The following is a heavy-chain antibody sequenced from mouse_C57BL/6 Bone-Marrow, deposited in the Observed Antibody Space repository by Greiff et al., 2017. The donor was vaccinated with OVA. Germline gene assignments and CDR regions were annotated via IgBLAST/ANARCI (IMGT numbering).Heavy chain of an antibody. CDR3: ARRHITTVVIDY. CDR1: GFTFSDYY. D-gene: IGHD1-1*01. V-gene: IGHV5-12*01. CDR2: ISNGGGST. Sequence: EVKLVESGGGLVQPGGSLKLSCAASGFTFSDYYMYWVRQTPEKRLEWVAYISNGGGSTYYPHTVKGRFTISRDNAKNTLYLQMSRLKSEDTAMYYCARRHITTVVIDYWGQGTTLTVSS. J-gene: IGHJ2*01.